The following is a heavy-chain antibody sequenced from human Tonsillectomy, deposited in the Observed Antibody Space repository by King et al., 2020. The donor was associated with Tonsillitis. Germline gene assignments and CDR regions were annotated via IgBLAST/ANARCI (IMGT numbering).Heavy chain of an antibody. CDR3: TRGRRD. Sequence: EVQLVESGGGLVQPGRSLRLSCTASGFIFGDYAISWFRQAPGKGLEWVGFIRSKASGGTTENAASVKGRFTISRDDSKSIAYLQMNSLKTEDTAVYYCTRGRRDWGQGTLVTVSS. CDR2: IRSKASGGTT. V-gene: IGHV3-49*03. CDR1: GFIFGDYA. J-gene: IGHJ4*02.